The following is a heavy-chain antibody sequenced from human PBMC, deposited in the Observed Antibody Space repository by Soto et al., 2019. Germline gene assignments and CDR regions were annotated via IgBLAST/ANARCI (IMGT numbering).Heavy chain of an antibody. CDR3: ARRERYYGSPGWFDP. Sequence: PSETLSLTCTVSGGSISSFAYYWGWILQPPGKGLEWIGTVYYNENTYYNPALKSRVTISVDTAKNQFSLNLRSVTAADTAIYFCARRERYYGSPGWFDPWGQGTLVTVSS. CDR2: VYYNENT. J-gene: IGHJ5*02. CDR1: GGSISSFAYY. V-gene: IGHV4-39*01. D-gene: IGHD3-10*01.